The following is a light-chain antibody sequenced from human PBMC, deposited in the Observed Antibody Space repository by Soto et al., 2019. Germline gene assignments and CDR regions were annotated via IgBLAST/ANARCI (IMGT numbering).Light chain of an antibody. CDR1: SSNIGSNP. V-gene: IGLV1-44*01. Sequence: QSVLTQPPSASGTPGQRVTISCSGSSSNIGSNPVNWYQQLPGTAPKLLIYSNNQRPSGVTDRFSGSKSGTSASLAISGLQSEDEADYYCAAWDDSLNVVVFGGGTKLTVL. J-gene: IGLJ2*01. CDR2: SNN. CDR3: AAWDDSLNVVV.